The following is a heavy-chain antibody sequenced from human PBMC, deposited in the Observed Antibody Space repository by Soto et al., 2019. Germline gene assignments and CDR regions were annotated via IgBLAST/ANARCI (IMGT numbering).Heavy chain of an antibody. CDR2: ISYDGSNK. Sequence: PGGSLRLSCAASGFTFSSYGMHWVRQAPGKGLEWVAVISYDGSNKYYADSVKGRFTISRDNAKSTLYLQMNSLRAEDTAMYYCASGWQLKDYYAMDVWGQGTTVTVSS. V-gene: IGHV3-30*03. D-gene: IGHD1-1*01. CDR3: ASGWQLKDYYAMDV. J-gene: IGHJ6*02. CDR1: GFTFSSYG.